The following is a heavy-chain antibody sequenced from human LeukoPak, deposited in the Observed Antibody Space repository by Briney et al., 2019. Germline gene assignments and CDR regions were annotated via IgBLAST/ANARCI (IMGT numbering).Heavy chain of an antibody. CDR2: ICPDGTVT. CDR1: GFAFSTYC. J-gene: IGHJ4*02. V-gene: IGHV3-74*01. CDR3: VRDFRSADY. Sequence: GGSLRLSCAASGFAFSTYCMHWVRQAPGKGPMWVSRICPDGTVTNYADSVKARFIISRDNARNTVYLQMNSLRVEDTAVYYCVRDFRSADYWGQGTLVTVSS.